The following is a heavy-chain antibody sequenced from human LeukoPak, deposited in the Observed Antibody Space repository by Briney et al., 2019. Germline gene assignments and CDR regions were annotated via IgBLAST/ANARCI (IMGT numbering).Heavy chain of an antibody. J-gene: IGHJ3*02. V-gene: IGHV4-59*01. D-gene: IGHD4-17*01. CDR3: ARGGTVTRGAFDI. Sequence: SETLSLTCTVSGGSISSYYWSWIRQPPGKGLEWIGYIYYSGSTNYNPSLKSRVTISVDTSKNQFSLKLSSVTAADTAVYYCARGGTVTRGAFDIWGQGTMVTVSS. CDR1: GGSISSYY. CDR2: IYYSGST.